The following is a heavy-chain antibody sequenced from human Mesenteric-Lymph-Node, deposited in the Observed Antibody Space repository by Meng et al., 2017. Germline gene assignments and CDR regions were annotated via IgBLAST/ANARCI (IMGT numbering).Heavy chain of an antibody. CDR2: INGDGTTK. Sequence: GHLVCPRGVFCKPGGPLARAVYAAGCSFSDDWWRWVRQVPGKGLEWVRLINGDGTTKHYADSLKGGFTISKEYANNRLYWERGRLRVDDAALYCGVTRLARADTFDSWGQGTLVTVSS. CDR3: VTRLARADTFDS. V-gene: IGHV3-74*01. CDR1: GCSFSDDW. D-gene: IGHD6-19*01. J-gene: IGHJ4*02.